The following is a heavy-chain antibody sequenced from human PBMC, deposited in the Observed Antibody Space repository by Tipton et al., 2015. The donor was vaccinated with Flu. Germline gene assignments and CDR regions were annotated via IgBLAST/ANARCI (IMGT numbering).Heavy chain of an antibody. CDR3: ARGDCSSTSCLDY. V-gene: IGHV4-38-2*02. CDR1: GSSINSDYY. Sequence: TLSLTCTVSGSSINSDYYWAWIRQPPGKGLEWVGNILYSGTTYYYPSLKSRVTISVDTSKNQFSLNLCSVTAADTAVYYCARGDCSSTSCLDYWGQGTLVNVSS. CDR2: ILYSGTT. J-gene: IGHJ4*02. D-gene: IGHD2-2*01.